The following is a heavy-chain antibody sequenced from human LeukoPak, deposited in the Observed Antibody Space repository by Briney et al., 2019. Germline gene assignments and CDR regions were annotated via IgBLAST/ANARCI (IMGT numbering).Heavy chain of an antibody. D-gene: IGHD3-3*01. J-gene: IGHJ4*02. CDR1: GGSISSGSYY. CDR2: IYTSGST. CDR3: ARATEGYDFWSGYYNYFDY. Sequence: SQTLSITCTVSGGSISSGSYYWSWIRQPAGKGLEWIGRIYTSGSTNYNPSLKSRVTISVDTSKNQFSLKLSSVTAADTAVYYCARATEGYDFWSGYYNYFDYWGQGTLVTVSS. V-gene: IGHV4-61*02.